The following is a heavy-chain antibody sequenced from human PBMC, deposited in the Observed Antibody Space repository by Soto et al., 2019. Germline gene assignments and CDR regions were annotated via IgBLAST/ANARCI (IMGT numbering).Heavy chain of an antibody. CDR1: GFTFSSYW. CDR3: APVGYFDWLVPLDY. D-gene: IGHD3-9*01. J-gene: IGHJ4*02. Sequence: GGSLRLSCAASGFTFSSYWMHWVRQAPGKGLVWVSRINSDGSSTSYADSVKGRFTISRDNAKNTLYLQMNSLRAEDTAVYYCAPVGYFDWLVPLDYWGQGTLVTVSS. V-gene: IGHV3-74*01. CDR2: INSDGSST.